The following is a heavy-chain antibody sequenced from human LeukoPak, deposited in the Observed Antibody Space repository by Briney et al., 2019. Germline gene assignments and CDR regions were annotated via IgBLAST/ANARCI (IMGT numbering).Heavy chain of an antibody. J-gene: IGHJ4*02. Sequence: PSETLSLTCLVSGASISGHYWSWLRQPPGKGLEWIGYIYHSGATRYPSSLKSRVTMSLDTSKNNFSLKLSAVTAADTAVYYCARGNGMATFPWDSWGQGTLVTVSS. CDR2: IYHSGAT. CDR3: ARGNGMATFPWDS. D-gene: IGHD5-24*01. CDR1: GASISGHY. V-gene: IGHV4-59*11.